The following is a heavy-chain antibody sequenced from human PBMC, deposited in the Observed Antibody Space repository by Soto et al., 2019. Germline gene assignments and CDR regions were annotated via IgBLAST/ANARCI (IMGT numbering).Heavy chain of an antibody. CDR1: GFTFSSYS. CDR3: ARDRTYGLFAY. J-gene: IGHJ4*02. D-gene: IGHD4-17*01. V-gene: IGHV3-48*01. CDR2: ISSSSSTI. Sequence: EVQLVESGGGLVQPGGSLRLSCAASGFTFSSYSMNWVRQAPGKGLEWVTYISSSSSTIYYADSVKGRFTISRDNAKNSLDLQLNSMRAEDTAVYYCARDRTYGLFAYWGQGNLVTVSS.